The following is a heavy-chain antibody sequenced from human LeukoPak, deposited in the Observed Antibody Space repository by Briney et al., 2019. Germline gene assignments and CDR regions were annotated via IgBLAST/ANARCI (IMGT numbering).Heavy chain of an antibody. CDR2: INHSGST. Sequence: SETLSLTCAVYGGSFSGYYWSWLRQPPGKGLEWIGEINHSGSTNYNPSLKSRVTISVDTSKNQFSLKLSSVTAADTAVYYCARGSSSWPYYYYGMDVWGQGTTVTVSS. J-gene: IGHJ6*02. V-gene: IGHV4-34*01. D-gene: IGHD6-13*01. CDR3: ARGSSSWPYYYYGMDV. CDR1: GGSFSGYY.